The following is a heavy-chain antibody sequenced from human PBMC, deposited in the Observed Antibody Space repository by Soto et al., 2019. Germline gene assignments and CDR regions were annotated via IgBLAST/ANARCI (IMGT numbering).Heavy chain of an antibody. J-gene: IGHJ4*02. Sequence: SVKVSCKASGGTFSSYAISWVRQAPGQGLEWMGGIIPIFGTANYAQKFQGRVTITADESTSTAYMELSSLRSEDTAVYYCARAYNYGSGSYYLFDYWGQGTLVTVSS. CDR2: IIPIFGTA. V-gene: IGHV1-69*13. D-gene: IGHD3-10*01. CDR1: GGTFSSYA. CDR3: ARAYNYGSGSYYLFDY.